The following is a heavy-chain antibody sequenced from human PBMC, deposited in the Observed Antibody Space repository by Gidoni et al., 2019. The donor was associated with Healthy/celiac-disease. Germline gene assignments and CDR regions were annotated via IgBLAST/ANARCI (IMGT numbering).Heavy chain of an antibody. D-gene: IGHD3-22*01. CDR2: ISGSVCCT. CDR1: GLTLSGYA. J-gene: IGHJ4*02. CDR3: AKGLYYDSSGYYYAPFDY. Sequence: EVQPLEAGGGLVQPGGSLRLSCAAAGLTLSGYARSWVRQAPGQGLEVVSAISGSVCCTYYADSVKGRFTISSDNSKNTLYLQMNSLRAEDTAVYSCAKGLYYDSSGYYYAPFDYWGQGTLVTVSS. V-gene: IGHV3-23*01.